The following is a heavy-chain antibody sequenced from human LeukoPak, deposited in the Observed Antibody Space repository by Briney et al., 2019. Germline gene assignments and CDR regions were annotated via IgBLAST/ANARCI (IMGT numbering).Heavy chain of an antibody. D-gene: IGHD1-1*01. CDR2: ISISGGST. J-gene: IGHJ4*02. CDR3: ATKGTGLSDY. V-gene: IGHV3-23*01. Sequence: GGSLRLSCAASGFAFNTYAMHWVRQAPGKGLEWVSGISISGGSTYYADSVKGRFTISRDDSKNTLYLQMNGLRAEDMAAYYCATKGTGLSDYWGQGTLVTISS. CDR1: GFAFNTYA.